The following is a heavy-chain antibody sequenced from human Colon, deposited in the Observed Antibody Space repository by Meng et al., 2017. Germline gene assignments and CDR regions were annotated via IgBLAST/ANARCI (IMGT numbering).Heavy chain of an antibody. CDR2: INTNTGNP. CDR3: ARLYCSGGSCYTIDY. J-gene: IGHJ4*02. D-gene: IGHD2-15*01. CDR1: GYTFTSYA. Sequence: QVQLVQSCTELKKPGASLKVSCKASGYTFTSYAMNWVQQAPGQGLEWMGWINTNTGNPTYAQGFTGRFVFSLDTSVSTAYLQISSLKAADTAVYYCARLYCSGGSCYTIDYWGQGTLVTVSS. V-gene: IGHV7-4-1*02.